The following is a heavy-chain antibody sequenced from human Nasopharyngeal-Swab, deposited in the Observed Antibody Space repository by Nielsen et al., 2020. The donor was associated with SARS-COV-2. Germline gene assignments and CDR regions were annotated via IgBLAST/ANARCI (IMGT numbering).Heavy chain of an antibody. V-gene: IGHV3-30*18. J-gene: IGHJ3*02. D-gene: IGHD2-21*02. CDR2: ISYDGSHK. Sequence: GGSLRLSCAASGFTFSSYGMHWVRQAPGKGLEWVALISYDGSHKYYADSVKGRFTISRDNSKNTLYLQMNSLRAEDTAVYYCAKGGGGDSLAFDIWGQGTMVTVSS. CDR3: AKGGGGDSLAFDI. CDR1: GFTFSSYG.